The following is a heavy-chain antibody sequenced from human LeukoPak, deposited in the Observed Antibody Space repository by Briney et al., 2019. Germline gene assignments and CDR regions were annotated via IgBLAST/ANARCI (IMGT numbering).Heavy chain of an antibody. D-gene: IGHD6-19*01. Sequence: SETLSLTCTVSGGSINSGSYYWNWIRQSAGKGLEWIGHIHTTGSTNCNPSLKSRVTTSLDTSKNQFSLKLNSVTAADTAVYYCAAESERWLLRSWGQGTLVTVSS. V-gene: IGHV4-61*09. J-gene: IGHJ4*02. CDR3: AAESERWLLRS. CDR1: GGSINSGSYY. CDR2: IHTTGST.